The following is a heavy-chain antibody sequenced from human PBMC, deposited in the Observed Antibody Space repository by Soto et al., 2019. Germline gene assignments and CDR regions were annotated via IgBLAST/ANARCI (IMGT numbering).Heavy chain of an antibody. CDR3: ARGSGWFEHWFDP. Sequence: SETLSLSCTVSGGSISSYYWSWIRQPPGKGLEWIGHIYYSGSTNYNPSLESRVTISVDTSKNQFSLKLSSVTAADTAVYYCARGSGWFEHWFDPWGQGTLVTVSS. D-gene: IGHD6-19*01. J-gene: IGHJ5*02. V-gene: IGHV4-59*01. CDR1: GGSISSYY. CDR2: IYYSGST.